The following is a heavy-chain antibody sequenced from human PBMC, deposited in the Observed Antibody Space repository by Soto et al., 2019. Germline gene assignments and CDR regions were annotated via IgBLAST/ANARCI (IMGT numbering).Heavy chain of an antibody. D-gene: IGHD1-1*01. CDR2: INPNSGGT. CDR1: GYTFTGYY. CDR3: ARGGTTPTAPYGMDV. J-gene: IGHJ6*02. V-gene: IGHV1-2*04. Sequence: ASVKVSCKASGYTFTGYYMHWVRQAPGQGLEWMGWINPNSGGTNYAQKFQGWVTMTRDTSISTAYMELRRLRSDDTAVYYCARGGTTPTAPYGMDVWGQGTTVTVSS.